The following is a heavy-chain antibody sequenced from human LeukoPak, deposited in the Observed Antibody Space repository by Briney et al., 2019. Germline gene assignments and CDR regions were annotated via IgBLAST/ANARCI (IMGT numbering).Heavy chain of an antibody. V-gene: IGHV1-18*01. D-gene: IGHD3-3*01. CDR3: ASKGDGSCDSSLCQGAFDF. CDR1: GYTFTSYG. CDR2: ISAYNGNT. Sequence: ASVKVSCKASGYTFTSYGISWVRQAPGQGLEWMGWISAYNGNTNYAQKFQDRVTMTWDTSASTAYMELSSLTSDDTAVYYCASKGDGSCDSSLCQGAFDFWGQGSVVTVSS. J-gene: IGHJ3*01.